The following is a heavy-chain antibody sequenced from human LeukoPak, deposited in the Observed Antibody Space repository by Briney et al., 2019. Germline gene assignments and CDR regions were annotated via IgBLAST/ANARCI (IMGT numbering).Heavy chain of an antibody. V-gene: IGHV4-59*12. CDR3: ATRSYYHYFDY. J-gene: IGHJ4*02. CDR1: GGSISSYY. Sequence: SETLSLTCTVSGGSISSYYWSWIRQPPGKGLEWIGYIYYSGSTNYNPSLKSRVTISVDTSKNQFSLKLSSVTAADTAVYYCATRSYYHYFDYWGQGTLVTVSS. D-gene: IGHD1-26*01. CDR2: IYYSGST.